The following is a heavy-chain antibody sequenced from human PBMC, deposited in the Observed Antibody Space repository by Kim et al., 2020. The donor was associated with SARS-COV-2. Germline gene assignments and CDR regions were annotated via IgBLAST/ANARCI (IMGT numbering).Heavy chain of an antibody. V-gene: IGHV3-74*01. D-gene: IGHD3-10*01. Sequence: GGSLRLSCAASGFTFSSYWMHWVRQAPGKGLVWVSRISSDGLSINYADSVKGRFTISRDNAKNMVYLHVNTLRAEDTAVYYCARDTGVRGLYWGRGTLVTVSS. CDR2: ISSDGLSI. CDR1: GFTFSSYW. CDR3: ARDTGVRGLY. J-gene: IGHJ4*02.